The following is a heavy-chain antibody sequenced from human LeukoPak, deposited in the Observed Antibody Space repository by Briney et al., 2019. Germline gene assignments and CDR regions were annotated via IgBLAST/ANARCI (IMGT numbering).Heavy chain of an antibody. CDR2: IRYDGSNK. V-gene: IGHV3-30*02. CDR1: GFTFSSYG. D-gene: IGHD1-26*01. J-gene: IGHJ6*03. CDR3: AKSGPKGATLYYYMDV. Sequence: PGGSLRLSCAASGFTFSSYGMHWVRQAPGKGLEWVAFIRYDGSNKYYADSVKGRFTISRDNSKNTLYLQMNSLRAEDTAVYYCAKSGPKGATLYYYMDVWGKGTTVTISS.